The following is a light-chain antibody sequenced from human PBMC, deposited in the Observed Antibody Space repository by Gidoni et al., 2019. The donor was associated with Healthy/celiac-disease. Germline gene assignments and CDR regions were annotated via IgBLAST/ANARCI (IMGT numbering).Light chain of an antibody. Sequence: QSLSSLSASVGDRVTITCQASQDISNYLNWYQQKPGKAPKLLIYDASNLATGVPSRFRVRSSWTDFTFPITPLQPEVIAPHYCQQYAHLPSFGQGTKLEIK. CDR3: QQYAHLPS. V-gene: IGKV1-33*01. CDR1: QDISNY. J-gene: IGKJ2*01. CDR2: DAS.